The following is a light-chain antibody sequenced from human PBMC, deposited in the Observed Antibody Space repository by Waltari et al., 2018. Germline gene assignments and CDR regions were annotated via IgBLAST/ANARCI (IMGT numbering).Light chain of an antibody. CDR1: QSVSSNY. CDR3: QQYGSSPKT. V-gene: IGKV3-20*01. J-gene: IGKJ1*01. Sequence: EIVLTQSPGTLSLSPGERATLSCRASQSVSSNYLAWYQQKPGQAPRLLIYGASSRATCIPDRFSGSGSGTDFTLTISRLEPEDFAVYYCQQYGSSPKTLGQGTKVEIK. CDR2: GAS.